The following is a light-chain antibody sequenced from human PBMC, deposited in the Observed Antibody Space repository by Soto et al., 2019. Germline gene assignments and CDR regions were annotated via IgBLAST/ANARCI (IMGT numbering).Light chain of an antibody. CDR3: QKYNSAPFP. CDR2: AAS. CDR1: QGISNY. Sequence: DIPMTQSPSSLSASVGDRVTITCRASQGISNYLAWYQQKSGKVPKLLIYAASTLQSGVPSRFSSRGSGPDFTLTTSSLQPEDVATYYCQKYNSAPFPFGGGTKVEIK. J-gene: IGKJ4*01. V-gene: IGKV1-27*01.